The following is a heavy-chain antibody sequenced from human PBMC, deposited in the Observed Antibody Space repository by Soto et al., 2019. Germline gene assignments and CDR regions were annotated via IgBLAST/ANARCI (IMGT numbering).Heavy chain of an antibody. Sequence: LRLSCAASGFTFSSYAMSWVRQAPGKGLEWVSAISGSGGSTYYADSVKGRFTISRDNSKNTLYLQMNSLRAEDTAVYYCAKGEGIRFLEWLLCFDYWGQGTLVTVSS. CDR1: GFTFSSYA. J-gene: IGHJ4*02. CDR3: AKGEGIRFLEWLLCFDY. D-gene: IGHD3-3*01. CDR2: ISGSGGST. V-gene: IGHV3-23*01.